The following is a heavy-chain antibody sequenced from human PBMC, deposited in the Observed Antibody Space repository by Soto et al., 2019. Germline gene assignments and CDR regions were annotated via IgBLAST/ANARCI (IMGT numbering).Heavy chain of an antibody. D-gene: IGHD5-12*01. J-gene: IGHJ6*02. Sequence: QVQLQESGPGLVKPSQTLSLTCTVSGGSISSGDYYWSWIRQPPGKGLEWIGYIYYSGSTYYNPSLKSRVTISVDTPKNQFSLKLSSVTAADTAVYYCARQGPIVATTDYYYYGMDVWGQGTTVTVSS. CDR1: GGSISSGDYY. CDR2: IYYSGST. CDR3: ARQGPIVATTDYYYYGMDV. V-gene: IGHV4-30-4*01.